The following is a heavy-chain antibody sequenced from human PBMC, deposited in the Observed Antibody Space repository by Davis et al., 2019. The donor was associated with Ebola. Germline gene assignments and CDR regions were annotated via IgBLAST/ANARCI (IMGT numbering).Heavy chain of an antibody. J-gene: IGHJ5*02. V-gene: IGHV4-30-2*01. CDR3: ARSKPFGSSFWFDP. CDR2: IYHSGST. Sequence: MPSETLSLTCAVSGGSISSGGYSWSWIRQPPGKGLEWIGYIYHSGSTYYNPSLKSRVTISVDRSKNQFSLTLSSVTAADTAVYYCARSKPFGSSFWFDPWGQGTLVTVSS. D-gene: IGHD6-13*01. CDR1: GGSISSGGYS.